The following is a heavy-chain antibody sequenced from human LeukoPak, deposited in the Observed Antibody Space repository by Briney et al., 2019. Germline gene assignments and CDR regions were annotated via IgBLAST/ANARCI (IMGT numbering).Heavy chain of an antibody. CDR1: GGSIRTYY. V-gene: IGHV4-59*01. Sequence: PSETLSLTCTVSGGSIRTYYWSWIRQPPGKGLEWIGYIYYSGSTNYNPSLKSRVTISVDTSKNQFSLKLSSVTAADTAVYYCARGLYYGSGSYYYFDYWGQGTLVTVSS. CDR2: IYYSGST. CDR3: ARGLYYGSGSYYYFDY. D-gene: IGHD3-10*01. J-gene: IGHJ4*02.